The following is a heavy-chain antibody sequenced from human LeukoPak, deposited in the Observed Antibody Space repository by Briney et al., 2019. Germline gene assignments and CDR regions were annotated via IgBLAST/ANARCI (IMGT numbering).Heavy chain of an antibody. CDR3: ARIGGFGELLGYYYYGMDV. CDR2: IYPGDSDT. CDR1: GYAFTTNW. J-gene: IGHJ6*02. Sequence: GESLKISCKGSGYAFTTNWIGWVRQMPGKGLEWMGIIYPGDSDTRYSPSIQGQVTISADKSISTAYLQWSSLKASDTAMYYCARIGGFGELLGYYYYGMDVWGQGTTVTVSS. V-gene: IGHV5-51*01. D-gene: IGHD3-10*01.